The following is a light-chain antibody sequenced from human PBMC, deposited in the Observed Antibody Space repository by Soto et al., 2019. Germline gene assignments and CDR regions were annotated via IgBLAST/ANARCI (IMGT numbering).Light chain of an antibody. J-gene: IGKJ4*01. Sequence: DIQMTHSPSSLSASVGDRVTITCRASQSIDNYLNWYQQKSGKAPQLLIYSASHLQSGVPSRFSGGGYGTDFILTISSLQPEDSALYFCQQSITAPLTFGGGTKVEIK. CDR3: QQSITAPLT. V-gene: IGKV1-39*01. CDR1: QSIDNY. CDR2: SAS.